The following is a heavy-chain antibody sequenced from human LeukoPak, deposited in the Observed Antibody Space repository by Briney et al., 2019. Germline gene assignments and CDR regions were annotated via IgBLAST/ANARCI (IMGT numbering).Heavy chain of an antibody. CDR1: RYTFTTYY. J-gene: IGHJ4*02. D-gene: IGHD5-24*01. V-gene: IGHV1-46*01. Sequence: ASVKVSCKASRYTFTTYYMHWVRQAPGQGLQWMGIINPSGGSTSYAQKFQGRVTITADESTSTAYMELSSLRSEDTAVYYCARSGSRDGYNFLDYWGQGTLVTVSS. CDR2: INPSGGST. CDR3: ARSGSRDGYNFLDY.